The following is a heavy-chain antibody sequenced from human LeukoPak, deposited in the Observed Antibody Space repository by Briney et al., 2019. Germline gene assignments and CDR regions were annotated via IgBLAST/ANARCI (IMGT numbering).Heavy chain of an antibody. CDR3: ATVTPAYYYYGMDV. Sequence: ASVKVSCKASGYTFTGYYMHWVRQAPGQGLEWMGWINPNSGGTNYAQKFQGRVTMTRDTSISTAYMELSRLRSEDTAVYYCATVTPAYYYYGMDVWGQGTTVTVSS. D-gene: IGHD1-14*01. CDR1: GYTFTGYY. CDR2: INPNSGGT. V-gene: IGHV1-2*02. J-gene: IGHJ6*02.